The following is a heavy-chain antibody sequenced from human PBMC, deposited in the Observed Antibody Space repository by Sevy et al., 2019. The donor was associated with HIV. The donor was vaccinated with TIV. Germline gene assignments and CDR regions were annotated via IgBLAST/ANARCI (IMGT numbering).Heavy chain of an antibody. CDR1: GFSLSNYA. CDR3: AKGRIPSIGTLGPFDS. J-gene: IGHJ4*02. Sequence: GGYLRLYCAASGFSLSNYAMSWVRQAPGKGLECISTKTGSAGVTYYADSVKGRFTISRDNSKNTLFLQMNSLRAEDTALYYCAKGRIPSIGTLGPFDSWGQGTLVTVSS. CDR2: KTGSAGVT. V-gene: IGHV3-23*01. D-gene: IGHD6-6*01.